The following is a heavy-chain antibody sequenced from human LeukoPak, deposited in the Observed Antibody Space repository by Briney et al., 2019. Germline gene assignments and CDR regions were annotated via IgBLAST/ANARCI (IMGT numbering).Heavy chain of an antibody. V-gene: IGHV7-4-1*02. Sequence: WMGWINTNTGNPTYAQGFTGRFVFSLDTSVSTAYLQISSLKAEDTAVYYCARAIPTRDFDYWGQGTLVTVSS. CDR2: INTNTGNP. CDR3: ARAIPTRDFDY. J-gene: IGHJ4*02. D-gene: IGHD2-2*02.